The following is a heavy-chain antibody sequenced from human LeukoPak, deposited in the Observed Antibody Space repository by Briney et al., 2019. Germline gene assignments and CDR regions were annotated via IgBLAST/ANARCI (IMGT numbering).Heavy chain of an antibody. J-gene: IGHJ6*02. CDR3: ARQCDTVTTNGMDV. CDR1: GYSITTYW. CDR2: IYPVDSDT. Sequence: GESLKISCKGSGYSITTYWIGWVRQMPGKGLEWMGIIYPVDSDTRYSPSFQGQVTISADKSISTAYLQWSGLKASDTAVYYCARQCDTVTTNGMDVWGQGTTVTVSS. V-gene: IGHV5-51*01. D-gene: IGHD4-17*01.